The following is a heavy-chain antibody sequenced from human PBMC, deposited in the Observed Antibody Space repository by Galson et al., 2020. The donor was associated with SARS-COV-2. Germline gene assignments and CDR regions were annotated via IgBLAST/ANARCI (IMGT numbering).Heavy chain of an antibody. Sequence: ASVKVSCKASGYTFTSYYMHWVRQAPGQGLEWMGIINPSGGSTSYAQKFQGRVTMTRDTSTSTVYMELSSLRSEDTAVYYCARTPLGYCSGGSCYTGYYYYGMDVWGQGTTVTVSS. CDR2: INPSGGST. CDR1: GYTFTSYY. D-gene: IGHD2-15*01. J-gene: IGHJ6*02. CDR3: ARTPLGYCSGGSCYTGYYYYGMDV. V-gene: IGHV1-46*01.